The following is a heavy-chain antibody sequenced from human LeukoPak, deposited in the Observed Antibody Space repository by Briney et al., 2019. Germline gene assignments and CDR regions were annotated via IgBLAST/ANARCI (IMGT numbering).Heavy chain of an antibody. CDR2: IYYSGST. V-gene: IGHV4-31*03. CDR3: ARRPRNSGSDDGPSGLDY. Sequence: SETLSLTCTVSGGSISSGGYYWSWIRQHPGKGLEWIGYIYYSGSTHYNPSLKSRVTISVDTSKNQFSLKMSSVTAADTAVYYCARRPRNSGSDDGPSGLDYWGQGTQVTVSS. J-gene: IGHJ4*02. CDR1: GGSISSGGYY. D-gene: IGHD1-26*01.